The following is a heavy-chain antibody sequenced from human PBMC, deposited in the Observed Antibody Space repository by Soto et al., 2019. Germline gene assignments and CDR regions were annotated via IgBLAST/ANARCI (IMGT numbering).Heavy chain of an antibody. CDR2: FDPEDGET. V-gene: IGHV1-24*01. CDR3: ATAKEVDDYVWGSYLMN. D-gene: IGHD3-16*02. Sequence: ASGKVSWKVFRYTLTEIFMHWVGQAPGKRLEWMGGFDPEDGETIYAQKFQGRVTMTEDTSTDTAYMELSSLRSEDTAVYYCATAKEVDDYVWGSYLMNWGQGTLVTVSS. J-gene: IGHJ4*02. CDR1: RYTLTEIF.